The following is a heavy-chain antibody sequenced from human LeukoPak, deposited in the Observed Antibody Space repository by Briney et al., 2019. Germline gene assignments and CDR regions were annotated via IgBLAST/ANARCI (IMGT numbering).Heavy chain of an antibody. D-gene: IGHD2-15*01. V-gene: IGHV1-18*01. J-gene: IGHJ6*02. CDR3: ARGGSECSDSCREYYGMDL. CDR1: GYTFSSFG. Sequence: GASVRLSCKASGYTFSSFGMSWVRQAPGQGLEWMGWISAYNGNTNYAQKLQGRVTMTTDTSTSTAYMELRSLRSDDTAVYYCARGGSECSDSCREYYGMDLWGQGTTVTVSS. CDR2: ISAYNGNT.